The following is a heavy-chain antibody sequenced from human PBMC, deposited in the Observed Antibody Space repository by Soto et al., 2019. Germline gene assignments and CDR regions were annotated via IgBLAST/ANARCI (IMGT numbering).Heavy chain of an antibody. J-gene: IGHJ3*02. CDR1: GYTFTGYY. V-gene: IGHV1-2*02. D-gene: IGHD3-3*01. CDR2: INPNSGGT. Sequence: GASVKVSCKASGYTFTGYYMHWVRQAPGQGLEWMGWINPNSGGTNYAQKFQGRVTMTRDTSISTAYMELSRLRSDDTAVYYCARPWNSDYTADAFDIWGQGTMVTVSS. CDR3: ARPWNSDYTADAFDI.